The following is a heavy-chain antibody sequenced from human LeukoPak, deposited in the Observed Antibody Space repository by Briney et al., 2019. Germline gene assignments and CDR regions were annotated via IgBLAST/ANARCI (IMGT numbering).Heavy chain of an antibody. CDR2: ISSSSSYI. D-gene: IGHD6-13*01. J-gene: IGHJ6*04. CDR3: ARGDSSSWYPYYYYGMDV. V-gene: IGHV3-21*01. Sequence: GGSLRLSCAASGFTFSSYSMNWVRQAPGKGLEWVSSISSSSSYIYYADSVKGRFTISRDNAENSLYLQMNSLRAEDTAVYYCARGDSSSWYPYYYYGMDVWGKGTTVTVSS. CDR1: GFTFSSYS.